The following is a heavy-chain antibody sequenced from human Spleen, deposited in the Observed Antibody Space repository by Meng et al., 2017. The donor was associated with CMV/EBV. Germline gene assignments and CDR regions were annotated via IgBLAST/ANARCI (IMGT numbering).Heavy chain of an antibody. D-gene: IGHD3-22*01. V-gene: IGHV1-3*01. Sequence: QVQLVQSGAEVKKPGASVKVSCNASGYTFISYTIHWVRQVPTQRLEWLGWINAGNGNTKCSQKFQGRVTITRDTSASIACMELSSLKSEETAVYYCARGSGYYYDTSADYWGQGTLVTVSS. CDR2: INAGNGNT. CDR1: GYTFISYT. J-gene: IGHJ4*02. CDR3: ARGSGYYYDTSADY.